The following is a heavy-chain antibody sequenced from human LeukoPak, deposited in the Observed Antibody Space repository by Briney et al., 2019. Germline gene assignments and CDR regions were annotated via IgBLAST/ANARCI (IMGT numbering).Heavy chain of an antibody. D-gene: IGHD3-22*01. V-gene: IGHV4-34*01. J-gene: IGHJ4*02. CDR1: GGPFSGYY. CDR3: ARARGDYYDSSGYYSAFDY. Sequence: SETLSLTCAVYGGPFSGYYWSWIRQPTGKGLEWIGEINHSGSANYNPSLKSRVTISVDMSKNQFSLKLNSVTAADTAVYYCARARGDYYDSSGYYSAFDYWGQGTLVTVSS. CDR2: INHSGSA.